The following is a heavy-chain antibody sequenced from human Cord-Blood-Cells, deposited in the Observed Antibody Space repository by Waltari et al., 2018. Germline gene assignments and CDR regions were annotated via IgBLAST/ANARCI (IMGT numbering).Heavy chain of an antibody. CDR1: GGSISSYY. V-gene: IGHV4-4*07. CDR3: ARARDSSGWYSDAFDI. D-gene: IGHD6-19*01. CDR2: IYTSGST. Sequence: QVQLQESGPGLVKPSETLSLTCTVPGGSISSYYWSWIRPPAGKGLEWIGRIYTSGSTNYNPSLKSRVTMSVDTSKNQFSLKLSSVTAADTAVYYCARARDSSGWYSDAFDIWGQGTMVTVSS. J-gene: IGHJ3*02.